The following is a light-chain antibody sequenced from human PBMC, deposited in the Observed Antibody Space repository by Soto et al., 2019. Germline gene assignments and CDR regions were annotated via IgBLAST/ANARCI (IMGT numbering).Light chain of an antibody. CDR2: DAS. V-gene: IGKV1-39*01. CDR3: QQSYNTPLT. Sequence: IEVTQSPPSLAASLGDRVTITCRASQTIGTYVNWYRQKSGAAPELLIYDASTLQSGFPLRFRGGASGTDFTLTISSLQLDDFATYYCQQSYNTPLTFGQGTKVDIK. CDR1: QTIGTY. J-gene: IGKJ1*01.